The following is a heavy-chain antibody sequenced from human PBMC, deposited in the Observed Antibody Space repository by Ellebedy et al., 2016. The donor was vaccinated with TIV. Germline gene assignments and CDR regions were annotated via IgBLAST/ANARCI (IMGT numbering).Heavy chain of an antibody. Sequence: GESLKISCAASGFTFSDLYMSWMRQAPGKGLEWLSYISSSGSTIYYADSVKGRFTISRDNAKNSLYLQMNSLRADDAAVYYCARVLRFGYYANYWGQGTLVTVSS. CDR1: GFTFSDLY. CDR3: ARVLRFGYYANY. D-gene: IGHD3-22*01. J-gene: IGHJ4*02. CDR2: ISSSGSTI. V-gene: IGHV3-11*01.